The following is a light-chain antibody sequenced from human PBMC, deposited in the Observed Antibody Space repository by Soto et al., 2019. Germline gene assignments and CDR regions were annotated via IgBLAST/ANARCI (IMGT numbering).Light chain of an antibody. J-gene: IGKJ3*01. CDR2: QAS. V-gene: IGKV2-30*01. Sequence: DAVLTQSPLSLPVSLGQPASISCRSSQSLVYSDGNIYLNWFQQRPGQSPRRLIYQASNRDSGAPDRLIGSGSGTYFTLDISRVEAEDAGVYYFTQSTHLPFTFGPGTKVEI. CDR1: QSLVYSDGNIY. CDR3: TQSTHLPFT.